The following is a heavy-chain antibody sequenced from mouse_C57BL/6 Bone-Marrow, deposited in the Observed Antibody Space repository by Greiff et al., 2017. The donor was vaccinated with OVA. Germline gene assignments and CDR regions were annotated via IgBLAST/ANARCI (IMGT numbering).Heavy chain of an antibody. D-gene: IGHD1-1*01. J-gene: IGHJ2*01. CDR2: IHPNSGST. CDR1: GYTFTSYW. V-gene: IGHV1-64*01. Sequence: QVQLQQPGAELVKPGASVTLSCKASGYTFTSYWMHWVKQRPGQGLEWIGMIHPNSGSTNYNEKFKSKATLTVDKSSSTAYIQLSSLTSEDSAVYYCAREGGTTVVAPLGFDYWGQGTTLTVSS. CDR3: AREGGTTVVAPLGFDY.